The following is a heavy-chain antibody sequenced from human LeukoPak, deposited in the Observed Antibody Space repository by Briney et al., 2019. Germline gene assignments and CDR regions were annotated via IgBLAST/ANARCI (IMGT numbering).Heavy chain of an antibody. CDR3: AKEGPYWYFDL. J-gene: IGHJ2*01. V-gene: IGHV3-30*14. Sequence: PRRSLRLSCAASGFTFSTYAMHWVRQAPGKRLEGVAVISYDGSKTYSADSVKGRFTISRDNSKNTLFLQMNSLRAEDTALYYCAKEGPYWYFDLWGRGTLVTVSS. CDR1: GFTFSTYA. CDR2: ISYDGSKT.